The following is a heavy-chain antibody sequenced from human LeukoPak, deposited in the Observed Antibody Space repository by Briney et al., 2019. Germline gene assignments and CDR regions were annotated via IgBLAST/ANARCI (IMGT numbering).Heavy chain of an antibody. V-gene: IGHV3-64D*09. J-gene: IGHJ4*02. CDR1: GFTFSSCA. CDR3: VKDLSGWYSFES. CDR2: INDYGDTT. Sequence: GGSLRLSCSASGFTFSSCAMHWVRQAPGMGLEYVSGINDYGDTTHYGDSVRGRVTISRDDSMNTVHLQMGSLRADDAAVYYCVKDLSGWYSFESWGQGTLVTVSS. D-gene: IGHD6-19*01.